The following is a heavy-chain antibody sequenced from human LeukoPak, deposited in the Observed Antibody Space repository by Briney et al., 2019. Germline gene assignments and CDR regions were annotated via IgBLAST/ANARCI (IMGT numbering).Heavy chain of an antibody. CDR3: ARERCSSTSCYQDAFDI. CDR2: ISSSSSTI. Sequence: GGSLRLSCAASGFTFSSYSMNWVRQAPGKGLEWVSYISSSSSTIYYADSVKGRFTISRDNAKNSLHLQMNSLRAEDTAVYYCARERCSSTSCYQDAFDIWGQGTMVTVSS. D-gene: IGHD2-2*01. J-gene: IGHJ3*02. V-gene: IGHV3-48*01. CDR1: GFTFSSYS.